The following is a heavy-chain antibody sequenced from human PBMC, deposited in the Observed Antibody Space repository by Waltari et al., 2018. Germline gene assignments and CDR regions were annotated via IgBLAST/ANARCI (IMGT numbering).Heavy chain of an antibody. CDR1: GFIVSSNY. V-gene: IGHV3-66*02. CDR2: IYSGGST. CDR3: ARAHGRVVGPPLY. D-gene: IGHD1-26*01. Sequence: EVQLVESGGGLVQPGGSLRLSCAASGFIVSSNYMSWVRQAPGKGLEWVSVIYSGGSTYYADSVKGRFTISRDNSKNTLYLQMNSLRAEDTAVYYCARAHGRVVGPPLYWGQGTLVTVSS. J-gene: IGHJ4*02.